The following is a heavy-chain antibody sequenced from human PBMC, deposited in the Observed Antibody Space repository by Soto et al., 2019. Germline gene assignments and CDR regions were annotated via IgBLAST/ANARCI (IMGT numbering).Heavy chain of an antibody. CDR2: ISGSGGST. CDR1: GFTFSSYA. V-gene: IGHV3-23*01. Sequence: EVQLLESGGGSVQPGGSLRLSCAASGFTFSSYAMSWVRQAPGKGLEWVSAISGSGGSTYYADSVKGRFTISRDNSKNTLYLQMNSLRAEDTAVYYCAKKTMIGWVYGYWGQGTLVTVSS. J-gene: IGHJ4*02. CDR3: AKKTMIGWVYGY. D-gene: IGHD3-22*01.